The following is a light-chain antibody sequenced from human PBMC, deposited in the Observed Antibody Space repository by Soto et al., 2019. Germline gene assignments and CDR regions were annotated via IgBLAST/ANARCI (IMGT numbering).Light chain of an antibody. CDR1: QSISSW. CDR3: QQYNSYPRT. CDR2: DAS. Sequence: DIQMTQSPSTLSASVGDRVTITCRASQSISSWLDWYQQKPGKAPKLLIYDASSLESGVPSRFSGSGSGTEVTLTISSLQPHDFATYYCQQYNSYPRTFGQGTKVEIK. V-gene: IGKV1-5*01. J-gene: IGKJ1*01.